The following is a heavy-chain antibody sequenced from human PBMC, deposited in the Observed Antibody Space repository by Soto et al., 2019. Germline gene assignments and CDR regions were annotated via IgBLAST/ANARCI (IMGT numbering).Heavy chain of an antibody. V-gene: IGHV1-69*13. CDR1: GVTFSRNA. CDR2: IIPFFHAP. CDR3: ARSRAAAPPRVGMDV. J-gene: IGHJ6*02. Sequence: SVKVSCKASGVTFSRNAISWVRQAPGQGLEWMGGIIPFFHAPNYAQKFQGRVTITADESTSIVFMEMSSLGFGDTAVYYCARSRAAAPPRVGMDVWGQGTTVTVSS. D-gene: IGHD6-13*01.